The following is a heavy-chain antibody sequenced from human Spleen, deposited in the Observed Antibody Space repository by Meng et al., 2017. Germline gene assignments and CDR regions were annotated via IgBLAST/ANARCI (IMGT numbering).Heavy chain of an antibody. CDR2: TYYRSKWYN. D-gene: IGHD3-16*01. V-gene: IGHV6-1*01. Sequence: QVQLRQSGPGLMKPSQTLPLTCAISGDSVSRNSAAWNWLRQSPSRGLEWLGRTYYRSKWYNDYAVSVKSRITINPDTSKNQFSLQLNSVTPEDTAVYYCARQEGAFDYWGQGTLVTVSS. CDR3: ARQEGAFDY. J-gene: IGHJ4*02. CDR1: GDSVSRNSAA.